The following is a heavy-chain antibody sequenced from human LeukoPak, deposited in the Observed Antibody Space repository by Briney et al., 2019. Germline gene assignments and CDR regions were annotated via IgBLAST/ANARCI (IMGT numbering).Heavy chain of an antibody. CDR2: IRYDGSNE. CDR1: GFTFSNFG. V-gene: IGHV3-30*02. D-gene: IGHD6-13*01. CDR3: AKEPGGDSSSWSIYYFDY. J-gene: IGHJ4*02. Sequence: PGGSLRLSCAASGFTFSNFGMHWVRQAPGKGLEWVAFIRYDGSNEYYADSVKGRFTISRDNSKNTLYLQMNSLRAEDTAVYYCAKEPGGDSSSWSIYYFDYWGQGTLVTVSS.